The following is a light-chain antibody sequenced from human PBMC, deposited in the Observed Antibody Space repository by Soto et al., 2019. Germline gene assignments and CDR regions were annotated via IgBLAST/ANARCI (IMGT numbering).Light chain of an antibody. Sequence: EIVLPQSPPTLSSSPGERATLSCRASETIRNLLAWYQQRPGQAPRLLIYDAFSRAPGIPARFSGSGSGTDFTLTISRLEPEDFAMYYCQQYGSSPAWTFGQGTKVDIK. J-gene: IGKJ1*01. CDR2: DAF. CDR1: ETIRNL. V-gene: IGKV3-20*01. CDR3: QQYGSSPAWT.